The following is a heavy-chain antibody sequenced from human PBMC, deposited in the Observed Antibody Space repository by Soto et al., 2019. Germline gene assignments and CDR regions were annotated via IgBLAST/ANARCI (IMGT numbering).Heavy chain of an antibody. Sequence: GESLKISCKGSGYTFSTYWIAWVRQMPGKGLGWMGIIYPGDSDTEYSPAFQGQVTISADKSINTAYLQWSSLKASDTAMYYCARKFAPEFFDSWGQGTLVTVSS. V-gene: IGHV5-51*01. CDR2: IYPGDSDT. CDR3: ARKFAPEFFDS. J-gene: IGHJ4*02. D-gene: IGHD3-10*01. CDR1: GYTFSTYW.